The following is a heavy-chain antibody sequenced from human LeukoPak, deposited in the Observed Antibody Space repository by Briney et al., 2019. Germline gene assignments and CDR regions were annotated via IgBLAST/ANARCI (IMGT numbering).Heavy chain of an antibody. D-gene: IGHD2/OR15-2a*01. Sequence: GSLRLSCFASGFIFGDHAMSCVRPAPGKGVEWVGFIRGKAYGGTTEYTASVEVRFTISRDDSRAIAYLQMTSLKTEDTAFYSCTRRPILLWINNGMDVWGQGTTVTVSS. J-gene: IGHJ6*02. V-gene: IGHV3-49*04. CDR3: TRRPILLWINNGMDV. CDR1: GFIFGDHA. CDR2: IRGKAYGGTT.